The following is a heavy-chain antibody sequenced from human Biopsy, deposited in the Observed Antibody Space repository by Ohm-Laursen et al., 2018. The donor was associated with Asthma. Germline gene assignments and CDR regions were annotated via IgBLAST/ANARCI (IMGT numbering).Heavy chain of an antibody. D-gene: IGHD3-9*01. V-gene: IGHV1-3*01. CDR3: ARTYYDFLTGQVNDAFAL. CDR2: INAGDGNT. CDR1: GYTFIHFA. J-gene: IGHJ3*01. Sequence: SVKVSCKASGYTFIHFAIHWVRQAPGQRLEWMGWINAGDGNTKYSQKFQGRVTITGDTSASTAYMDLRSLRSEDTAMYYCARTYYDFLTGQVNDAFALWGQGTMVTVSS.